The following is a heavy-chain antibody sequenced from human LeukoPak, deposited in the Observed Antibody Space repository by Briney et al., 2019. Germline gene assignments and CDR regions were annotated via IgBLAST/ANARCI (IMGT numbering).Heavy chain of an antibody. J-gene: IGHJ4*02. CDR3: ARLIEAPGKVVDY. CDR1: GGSIGSYY. Sequence: PSETLSLTCSVSGGSIGSYYWSWIRQPPGKGLEWIGYIYYSGSSNYNPSLESRVTISVDTSKNQFSLKLNSVSAADTAVYYCARLIEAPGKVVDYWGQGTLVTVSS. V-gene: IGHV4-59*08. D-gene: IGHD6-13*01. CDR2: IYYSGSS.